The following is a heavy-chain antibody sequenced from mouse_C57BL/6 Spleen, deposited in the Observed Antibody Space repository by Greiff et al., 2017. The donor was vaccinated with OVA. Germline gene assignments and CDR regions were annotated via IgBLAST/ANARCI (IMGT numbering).Heavy chain of an antibody. J-gene: IGHJ4*01. CDR2: IYPGDGDT. D-gene: IGHD2-5*01. CDR1: GYAFSSSW. CDR3: ARRGSNYDYYAMDY. V-gene: IGHV1-82*01. Sequence: QVHVKQSGPELVKPGASVKISCKASGYAFSSSWMNWVKQRPGKGLEWIGRIYPGDGDTNYNGKFKGKATLTADKSSSTAYMQLSSRTSEDSAVYFCARRGSNYDYYAMDYWGQGTSVTVSS.